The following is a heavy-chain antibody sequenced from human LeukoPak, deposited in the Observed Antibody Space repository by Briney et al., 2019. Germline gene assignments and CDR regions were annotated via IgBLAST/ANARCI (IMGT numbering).Heavy chain of an antibody. CDR3: ARARHVLTGVEPLYYFDY. D-gene: IGHD3-9*01. J-gene: IGHJ4*02. V-gene: IGHV4-4*07. CDR1: GGSITSYY. Sequence: SETLSLTCTVSGGSITSYYWSWIRQPAGKGLEWIGRIYTSGSTNYNPSLKSRVTISVDTSKNQFSLKLSSVTAADTAVYYCARARHVLTGVEPLYYFDYWGQGTLVTVSS. CDR2: IYTSGST.